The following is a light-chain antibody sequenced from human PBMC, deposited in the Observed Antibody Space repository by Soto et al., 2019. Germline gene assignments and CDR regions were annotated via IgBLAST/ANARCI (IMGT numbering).Light chain of an antibody. J-gene: IGLJ1*01. V-gene: IGLV1-44*01. CDR3: FSCAGSKNFV. CDR2: SDD. CDR1: SSNIGSNS. Sequence: QSVLTQPPSASGTPGQTVTISCSGSSSNIGSNSVNWYQQLPGAAPSLLIYSDDQRPSGVPDRFSGSKSGTSASLAISGLQSEDEADYYCFSCAGSKNFVFGTGTKVTVL.